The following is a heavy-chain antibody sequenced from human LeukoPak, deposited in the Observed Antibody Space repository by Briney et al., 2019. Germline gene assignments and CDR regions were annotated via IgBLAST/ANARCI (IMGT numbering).Heavy chain of an antibody. CDR1: GGSISSYY. CDR2: IYYSGST. CDR3: ARGTLFDY. D-gene: IGHD2-15*01. Sequence: SETLSLTCTVSGGSISSYYWSWIRQPPGKGLEWIGYIYYSGSTNYNPSLKSRVTISVDTSKNQFSLKLSSVTAADTAVYYCARGTLFDYWGQGTLVTVSS. J-gene: IGHJ4*02. V-gene: IGHV4-59*01.